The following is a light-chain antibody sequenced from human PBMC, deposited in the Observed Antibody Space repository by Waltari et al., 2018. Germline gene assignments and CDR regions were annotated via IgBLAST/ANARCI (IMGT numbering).Light chain of an antibody. J-gene: IGKJ4*01. Sequence: EIVLTQSPATLSLSPGERATLSCRASQSVRSFLAWYQHKTGQAPRLLIYEASKRATGVPDRFSGSGSGTDFSLTISSLEPEDFAVYYCQQCDNWPPLTFGGGTKVE. V-gene: IGKV3-11*01. CDR3: QQCDNWPPLT. CDR2: EAS. CDR1: QSVRSF.